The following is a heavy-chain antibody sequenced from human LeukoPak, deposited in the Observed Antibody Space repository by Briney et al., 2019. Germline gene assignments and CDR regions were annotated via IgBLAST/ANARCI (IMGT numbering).Heavy chain of an antibody. Sequence: GSSVKVSCKASGGTFSSYAISWVRQAPGQGHEWMGGIIPIFGTANYAQKFQGRVTITADESTSTAYMELSSLRSEDTAVYYCARGLVEYCGGDGYSYFDYWGQGTLVTVSS. J-gene: IGHJ4*02. CDR1: GGTFSSYA. CDR3: ARGLVEYCGGDGYSYFDY. V-gene: IGHV1-69*01. CDR2: IIPIFGTA. D-gene: IGHD2-21*02.